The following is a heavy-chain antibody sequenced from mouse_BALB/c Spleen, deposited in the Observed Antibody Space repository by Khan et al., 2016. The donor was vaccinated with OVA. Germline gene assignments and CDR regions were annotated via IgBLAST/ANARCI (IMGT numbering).Heavy chain of an antibody. CDR2: IGTGGST. CDR3: ARDNGSTGVDY. J-gene: IGHJ2*01. Sequence: EVELVESGGGLVKPGGSLKCSCAASGFTFSRHPMSWVRQTPEKRLEWVASIGTGGSTYYPDSVKGRFTISRDNARNLLYLQMSSLRSDDSAMYDCARDNGSTGVDYWGQGTTLTVAS. CDR1: GFTFSRHP. V-gene: IGHV5-6-5*01. D-gene: IGHD1-1*01.